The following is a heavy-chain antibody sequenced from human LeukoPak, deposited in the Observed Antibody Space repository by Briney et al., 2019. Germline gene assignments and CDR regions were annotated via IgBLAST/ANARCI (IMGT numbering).Heavy chain of an antibody. Sequence: ASVKVSCKASGYTLTSYGISWVRQAPGQGLEWMGWSSAYNGNTNYAQKLQGRVTMTTDTSTSTAYMELRSLRSDDTAVYYCARDYVDTAMVIDYYYGMDVWGQGTTVTVSS. V-gene: IGHV1-18*01. CDR2: SSAYNGNT. CDR1: GYTLTSYG. J-gene: IGHJ6*02. CDR3: ARDYVDTAMVIDYYYGMDV. D-gene: IGHD5-18*01.